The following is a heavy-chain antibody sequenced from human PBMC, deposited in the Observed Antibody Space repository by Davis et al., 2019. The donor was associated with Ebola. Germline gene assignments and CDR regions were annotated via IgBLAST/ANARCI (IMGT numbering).Heavy chain of an antibody. D-gene: IGHD2-2*01. J-gene: IGHJ6*02. Sequence: ASVKVSCKASGYTFTSYGISWVRQAPGQGLEWMGWISAYNGNHNYAQKLQGRVTMTTNTSTSTAYMELRSLGSDDTAVYYCARDSTYSYCSSTSCYHLTIREGDYYYYGMDVWGQGTTVTVSS. V-gene: IGHV1-18*01. CDR3: ARDSTYSYCSSTSCYHLTIREGDYYYYGMDV. CDR1: GYTFTSYG. CDR2: ISAYNGNH.